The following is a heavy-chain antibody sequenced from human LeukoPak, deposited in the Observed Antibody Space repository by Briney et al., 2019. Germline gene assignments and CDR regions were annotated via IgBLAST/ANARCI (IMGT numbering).Heavy chain of an antibody. J-gene: IGHJ6*02. D-gene: IGHD3-22*01. CDR2: LSSSSSYI. CDR1: GFTFSSYS. CDR3: ARGITMIVVSTGYGMDV. V-gene: IGHV3-21*01. Sequence: GGSLRLSCAASGFTFSSYSMSWVRQAPGKGLEWVSSLSSSSSYIYYADSVKGRFTISRDNAKNSLYLQMNSLRAEDTAVYYCARGITMIVVSTGYGMDVWGQGTTVTVSS.